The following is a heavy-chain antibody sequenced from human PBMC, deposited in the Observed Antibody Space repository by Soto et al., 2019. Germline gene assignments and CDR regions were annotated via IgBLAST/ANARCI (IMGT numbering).Heavy chain of an antibody. V-gene: IGHV3-30-3*01. CDR1: GFTFSSYA. D-gene: IGHD6-13*01. CDR3: ASSSSWYYFDY. Sequence: QVQLVESGGGVVQPGRSLRLSCAASGFTFSSYAMHWVRQAPGKGLEWVAVISYDGSNKYYADSVKGRFTISRDNSKNTLYLQMNSLRAEDTAVYYCASSSSWYYFDYWDQGTLVTVSS. CDR2: ISYDGSNK. J-gene: IGHJ4*02.